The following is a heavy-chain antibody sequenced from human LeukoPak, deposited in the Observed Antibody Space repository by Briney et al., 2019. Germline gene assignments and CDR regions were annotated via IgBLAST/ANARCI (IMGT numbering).Heavy chain of an antibody. CDR2: ISGSGGST. CDR1: GFTFSSYA. J-gene: IGHJ4*02. Sequence: GGSLRLSCAASGFTFSSYAMSWVRQAPGKGLEWVSAISGSGGSTYYADSVKGRFTISRDNSKNTLYLQMNSLRAEDTAVYYCTKKEFYYDILSYTDWGQGTLVTVSS. V-gene: IGHV3-23*01. D-gene: IGHD3-9*01. CDR3: TKKEFYYDILSYTD.